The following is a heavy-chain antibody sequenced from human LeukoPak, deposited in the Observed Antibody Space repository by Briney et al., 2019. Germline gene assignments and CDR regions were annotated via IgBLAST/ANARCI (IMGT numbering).Heavy chain of an antibody. V-gene: IGHV4-59*01. J-gene: IGHJ5*02. Sequence: SETLSLTCTVSGGSTSSYYWSWIREPPGKGLEGIGYIYYRGSTHYNASLKSRVTISVDTSKNQFSLKLSSVTAADTAVYYWARDYDFWSGPKTGFDPWGQGTLVTVSS. CDR3: ARDYDFWSGPKTGFDP. D-gene: IGHD3-3*01. CDR2: IYYRGST. CDR1: GGSTSSYY.